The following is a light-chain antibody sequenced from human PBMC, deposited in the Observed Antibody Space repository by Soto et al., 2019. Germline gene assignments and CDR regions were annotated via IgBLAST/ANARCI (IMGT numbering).Light chain of an antibody. CDR2: SNN. J-gene: IGLJ1*01. Sequence: QSVLTLPPSASGTPGQRVTISCSGSSSNIGSNTVNWYQQLPGTAPKLLIYSNNQRPSGVPDRFSGSKSGTSDSLAISGLQYEDEADYYCAVWDDSMNGYVFGPGTKVTVL. CDR1: SSNIGSNT. CDR3: AVWDDSMNGYV. V-gene: IGLV1-44*01.